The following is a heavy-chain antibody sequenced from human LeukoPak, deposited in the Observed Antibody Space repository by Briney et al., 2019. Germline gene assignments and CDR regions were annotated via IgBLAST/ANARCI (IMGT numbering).Heavy chain of an antibody. CDR3: ARGYYDILTGYYRGSWFDP. V-gene: IGHV1-18*01. J-gene: IGHJ5*02. D-gene: IGHD3-9*01. CDR2: ISAFNGNT. Sequence: ASVKVSCKASGYPYTSYGINLVRQAPGQGLEWMGWISAFNGNTNYAQKLQGRVIMTTDTSTSTAYMELRSLRSDDTAMNYCARGYYDILTGYYRGSWFDPWGQGTLVTVSS. CDR1: GYPYTSYG.